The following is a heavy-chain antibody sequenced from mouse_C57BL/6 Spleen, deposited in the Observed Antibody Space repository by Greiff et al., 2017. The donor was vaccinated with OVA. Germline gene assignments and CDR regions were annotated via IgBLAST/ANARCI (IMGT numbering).Heavy chain of an antibody. Sequence: EVKVVESGPELVKPGASVKISCKASGYTFTDYYMNWVKQSHGKSLEWIGDINPNNGGTSYNQKFKGKATLTVDKSSSTAYMELRSLTSEDSAVYYCARDDGYPGGFAYWGQGTLVTVSA. CDR2: INPNNGGT. V-gene: IGHV1-26*01. CDR3: ARDDGYPGGFAY. J-gene: IGHJ3*01. D-gene: IGHD2-3*01. CDR1: GYTFTDYY.